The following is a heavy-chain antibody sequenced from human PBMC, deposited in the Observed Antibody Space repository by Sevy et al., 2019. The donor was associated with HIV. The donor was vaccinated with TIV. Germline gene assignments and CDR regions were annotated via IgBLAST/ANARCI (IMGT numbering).Heavy chain of an antibody. J-gene: IGHJ5*02. CDR3: ARDLRKYDLLRASFNFLGFDA. Sequence: GGCLRLSCAASGFTFSDYYMSWIRQAPGKGLEWVSSISSGTLNIYYADSVAGRFTISRDNAKNSLYLQMNSLKAEDMAVYYCARDLRKYDLLRASFNFLGFDARGQGTLVTVSS. CDR2: ISSGTLNI. D-gene: IGHD3-9*01. V-gene: IGHV3-11*01. CDR1: GFTFSDYY.